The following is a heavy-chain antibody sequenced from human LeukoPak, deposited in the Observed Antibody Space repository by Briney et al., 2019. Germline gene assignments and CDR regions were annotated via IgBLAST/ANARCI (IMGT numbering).Heavy chain of an antibody. Sequence: PGGSLRLSCAASGFTFSSYAMSWVRQAPGKGLEWVSAISGSGGSTYYADSVRGRFTISRDNSKSTLYLQMNSLRAEDTAVYFCAKGRGTRVYNWFDTWGQGILVTVSS. V-gene: IGHV3-23*01. D-gene: IGHD1-26*01. CDR3: AKGRGTRVYNWFDT. CDR2: ISGSGGST. J-gene: IGHJ5*02. CDR1: GFTFSSYA.